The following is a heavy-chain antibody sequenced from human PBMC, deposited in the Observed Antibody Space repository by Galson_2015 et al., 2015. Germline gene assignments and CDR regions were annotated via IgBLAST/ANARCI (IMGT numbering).Heavy chain of an antibody. CDR3: ARWELIPARDYYHGMDV. Sequence: QSGAEVKKPGESLRISCKGSGYTFTDYWISWVRQMPGKGLEWMGRIDPRDSYINYSPSFQGHVTLSVDKSISTAYLQWSSLQASDTAVYYCARWELIPARDYYHGMDVWGQGTTVTVSS. CDR1: GYTFTDYW. V-gene: IGHV5-10-1*01. J-gene: IGHJ6*02. D-gene: IGHD1-26*01. CDR2: IDPRDSYI.